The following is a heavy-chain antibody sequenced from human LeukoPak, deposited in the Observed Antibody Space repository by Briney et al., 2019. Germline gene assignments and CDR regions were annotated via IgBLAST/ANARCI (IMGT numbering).Heavy chain of an antibody. D-gene: IGHD6-19*01. V-gene: IGHV3-9*01. CDR2: ISWNSGSI. Sequence: PGGSLRLSCAASGFTFDDYAMHWVRQAPGKGLEWVSGISWNSGSIGYADSVKGRFTISRDNAKNSLYLQMNSLRAEDTALYYCARERSSGWNGCWGQGTLVTVSS. CDR1: GFTFDDYA. J-gene: IGHJ4*02. CDR3: ARERSSGWNGC.